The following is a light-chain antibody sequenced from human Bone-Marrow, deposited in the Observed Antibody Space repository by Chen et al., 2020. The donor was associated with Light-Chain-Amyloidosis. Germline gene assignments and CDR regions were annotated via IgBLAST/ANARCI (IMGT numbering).Light chain of an antibody. J-gene: IGLJ1*01. CDR1: SSNIGTNT. Sequence: QPALTQPPSASGTPGQRVTISCSGSSSNIGTNTVNWYQQLPGTAPKLLIYNTNQRPSGVPHRFSGSKSGTSASLAISGLQSDDEADYYCASWDDSLNAHYVFGTGTKVTVL. CDR3: ASWDDSLNAHYV. V-gene: IGLV1-44*01. CDR2: NTN.